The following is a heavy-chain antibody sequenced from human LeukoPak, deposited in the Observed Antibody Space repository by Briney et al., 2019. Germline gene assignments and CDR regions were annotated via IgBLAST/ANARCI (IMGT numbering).Heavy chain of an antibody. CDR2: IKQDGSEK. CDR3: ARDVGYYDSSGYYLGDY. V-gene: IGHV3-7*01. CDR1: GFTFSSYW. Sequence: GGSLRLSCAASGFTFSSYWMSWVRQAPGKGLEWVAYIKQDGSEKYYVDSVKGRFTISRDNAKNSLYLQMNSLRAEDTAVYYCARDVGYYDSSGYYLGDYWGQGTLVTVSS. D-gene: IGHD3-22*01. J-gene: IGHJ4*02.